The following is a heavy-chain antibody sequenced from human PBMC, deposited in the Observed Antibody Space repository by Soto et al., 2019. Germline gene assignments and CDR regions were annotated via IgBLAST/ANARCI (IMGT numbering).Heavy chain of an antibody. J-gene: IGHJ4*02. CDR3: ARVRSPYDSSGYYFDY. D-gene: IGHD3-22*01. V-gene: IGHV1-69*13. CDR1: GGTFSSYA. CDR2: IIPIFGTA. Sequence: SVKVSCKASGGTFSSYAISWVRQAPGQGLEWMGGIIPIFGTANYAQKFQGRVTITADESTSTAYMELSSLRSEDTAVYYCARVRSPYDSSGYYFDYWGQGTLVTVYS.